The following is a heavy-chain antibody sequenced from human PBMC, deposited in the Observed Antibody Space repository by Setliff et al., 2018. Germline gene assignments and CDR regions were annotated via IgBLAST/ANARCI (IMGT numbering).Heavy chain of an antibody. CDR1: GFTFSSYS. CDR3: AKEGDYYGSGSRVFDF. V-gene: IGHV3-21*04. D-gene: IGHD3-10*01. Sequence: PGGSRLSCAASGFTFSSYSMNWVRQAPGRGLEWVSSISSSSSYIFYAESLKGRLTISRDNAKNTLYLQMNSLRAEDTAVYCCAKEGDYYGSGSRVFDFWGQGTLVTVSS. J-gene: IGHJ4*02. CDR2: ISSSSSYI.